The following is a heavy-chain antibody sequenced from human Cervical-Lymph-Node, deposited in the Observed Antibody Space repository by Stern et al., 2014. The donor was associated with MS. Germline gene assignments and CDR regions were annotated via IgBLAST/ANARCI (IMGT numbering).Heavy chain of an antibody. CDR2: IIPIFGPA. J-gene: IGHJ4*02. CDR1: GGTFSSYV. D-gene: IGHD4-23*01. V-gene: IGHV1-69*14. Sequence: VQLVQSGAEVKKPGSSVKVSCKASGGTFSSYVISWVRQAPGQGLAWMGGIIPIFGPANSAQKFQGRVTIIADRSTSTAYMELRSLRSEDTAVYYCARGSTVVTDYFDYWGQGTLVTVSS. CDR3: ARGSTVVTDYFDY.